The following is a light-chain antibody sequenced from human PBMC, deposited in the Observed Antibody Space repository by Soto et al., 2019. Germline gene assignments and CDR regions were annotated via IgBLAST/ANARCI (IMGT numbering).Light chain of an antibody. Sequence: EIVLTQSPATLSVSPGERATLSCRATETVSTNLAWFQRKAGQPPRLLIYGSSTRATGVPDRFSGSGSGTEFALIISSLQSEDVAVYYCQQYSSWPPAITFAQGTRLEIK. J-gene: IGKJ5*01. CDR2: GSS. CDR3: QQYSSWPPAIT. CDR1: ETVSTN. V-gene: IGKV3-15*01.